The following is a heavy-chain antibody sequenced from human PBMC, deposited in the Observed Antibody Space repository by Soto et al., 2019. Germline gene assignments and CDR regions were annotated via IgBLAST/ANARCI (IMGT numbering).Heavy chain of an antibody. D-gene: IGHD4-4*01. J-gene: IGHJ6*02. CDR1: GFTVSSNY. V-gene: IGHV3-53*01. CDR3: ARDSPDYRAYYYYGMDV. Sequence: GGSLRLSCAASGFTVSSNYMSWVRQAPGKGLEWVSVIYSGGSTYYADSVKGRFTISRDNSKNTLYLQMNSLRAEDTAVYYCARDSPDYRAYYYYGMDVWGQGTTVTVSS. CDR2: IYSGGST.